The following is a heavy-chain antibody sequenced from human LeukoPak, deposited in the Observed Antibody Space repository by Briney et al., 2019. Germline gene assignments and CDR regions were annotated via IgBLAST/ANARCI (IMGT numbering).Heavy chain of an antibody. CDR1: GDSVSSNSVI. CDR3: ARRLTQYDCFDP. J-gene: IGHJ5*02. V-gene: IGHV6-1*01. CDR2: TYYRSTWYN. D-gene: IGHD2-2*01. Sequence: SQTLSLTCAISGDSVSSNSVIWNWIRQSPSRGLEWLGRTYYRSTWYNDYAVPVRGRITVNPDTSKNQFSLHLNSVTPEDTAVYYCARRLTQYDCFDPWGQGILVTVSS.